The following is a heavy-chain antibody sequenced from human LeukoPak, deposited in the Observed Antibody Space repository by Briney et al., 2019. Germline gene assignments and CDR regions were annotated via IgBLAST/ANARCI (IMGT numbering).Heavy chain of an antibody. CDR3: AKNDYGDYFEGLFDY. D-gene: IGHD4-17*01. Sequence: GGSLRLSCAASGFTFSSYAMHWVRQAPGKGLEWVAVISYDGSNKYYADSVKGRFTISRDNSKNTLYLQMNSLRAEDTAVYYCAKNDYGDYFEGLFDYWGQGTLVTVSS. J-gene: IGHJ4*02. CDR2: ISYDGSNK. CDR1: GFTFSSYA. V-gene: IGHV3-30*18.